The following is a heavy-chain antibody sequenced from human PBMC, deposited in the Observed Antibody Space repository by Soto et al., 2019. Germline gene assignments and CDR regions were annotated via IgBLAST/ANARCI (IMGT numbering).Heavy chain of an antibody. J-gene: IGHJ6*03. V-gene: IGHV3-23*01. CDR2: ISGSGGST. D-gene: IGHD3-10*01. Sequence: PGGSLRLSCAASGFTFSSYAMSWVRQAPGKGLEWVSAISGSGGSTYYADSVKGRFTISRDNSKNTLYLQMNSLRAEDTAVYYCAKGTMDYYGSGSPYYYYTDVWGKGTTVTVSS. CDR1: GFTFSSYA. CDR3: AKGTMDYYGSGSPYYYYTDV.